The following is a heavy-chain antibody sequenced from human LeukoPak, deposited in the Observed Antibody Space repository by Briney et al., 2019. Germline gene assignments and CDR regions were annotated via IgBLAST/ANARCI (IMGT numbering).Heavy chain of an antibody. CDR1: GGSISSYY. Sequence: PSETLSLTCTVSGGSISSYYWSWIRQPPGKGLEWIGYIYTSGSTNYNASLKSRVTISLDTSNNNFSLKLSSMTAADAAVDYCERPVVDTAMVTFDYWGQGTLVTVSS. CDR3: ERPVVDTAMVTFDY. V-gene: IGHV4-4*09. D-gene: IGHD5-18*01. J-gene: IGHJ4*02. CDR2: IYTSGST.